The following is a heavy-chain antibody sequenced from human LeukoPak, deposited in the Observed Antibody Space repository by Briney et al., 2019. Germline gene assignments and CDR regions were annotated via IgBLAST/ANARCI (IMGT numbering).Heavy chain of an antibody. CDR3: ARGYSSSLYYFDY. V-gene: IGHV4-61*01. CDR2: IYDSGSI. J-gene: IGHJ4*02. CDR1: GGSVSSGSYY. D-gene: IGHD4-11*01. Sequence: SETLSLTCTVSGGSVSSGSYYWTWIRQPPGKGLEWIGYIYDSGSINYNPSLKSRATISVDTSKNQFSLKLSSVTAADTAVYYCARGYSSSLYYFDYWGQGTLVTVSS.